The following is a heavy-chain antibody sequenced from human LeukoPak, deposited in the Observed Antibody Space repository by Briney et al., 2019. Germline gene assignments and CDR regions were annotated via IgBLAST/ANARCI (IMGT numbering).Heavy chain of an antibody. J-gene: IGHJ4*02. Sequence: SETLSLTCAVYGGSFSGYYWSWIRQPPGKGLEWIGSIYYSGSTYYNPSLKSRVTISVDTSKNQFSLKLSSVTAADTAVYYCARHMVSGWYVPSGYWGQGTLVTVSS. CDR1: GGSFSGYY. D-gene: IGHD6-19*01. V-gene: IGHV4-34*01. CDR3: ARHMVSGWYVPSGY. CDR2: IYYSGST.